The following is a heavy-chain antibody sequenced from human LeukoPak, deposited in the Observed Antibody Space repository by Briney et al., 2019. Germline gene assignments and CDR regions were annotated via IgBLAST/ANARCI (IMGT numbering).Heavy chain of an antibody. CDR3: ARGGYSYGYSWFDP. J-gene: IGHJ5*02. V-gene: IGHV4-59*01. CDR1: GGSISSYY. CDR2: IYYSGST. Sequence: PSETLSLTCTVSGGSISSYYWSWIRQPPGKGLEWIGYIYYSGSTNYNPSLKSRVTISVDTSKNQFSLELSSVTAADTAVYYCARGGYSYGYSWFDPWGQGTLVTVSS. D-gene: IGHD5-18*01.